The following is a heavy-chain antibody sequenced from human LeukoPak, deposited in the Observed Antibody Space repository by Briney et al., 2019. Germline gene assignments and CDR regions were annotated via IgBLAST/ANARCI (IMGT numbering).Heavy chain of an antibody. Sequence: GRSLRLSGAASGFTCSSYAMHWVRQAPGKGLEWVAVISYDGSNKYYADSVKGRFTISRDNSKNTLYLQMNSLRAEDTAVYYCARAEVVVITHDAFDIWGQGTMVTVSS. V-gene: IGHV3-30-3*01. J-gene: IGHJ3*02. CDR1: GFTCSSYA. CDR2: ISYDGSNK. D-gene: IGHD3-22*01. CDR3: ARAEVVVITHDAFDI.